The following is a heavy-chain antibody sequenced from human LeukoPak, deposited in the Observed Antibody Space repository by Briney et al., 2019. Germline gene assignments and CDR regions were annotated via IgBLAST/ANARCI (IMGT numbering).Heavy chain of an antibody. Sequence: PSETLSLTCTVSGGSISSYYWSWIRQPPGKGLEWIGYIYYSGSTNYNPSLKSRVAISVDTSKNQFSLKLSSVTAADTAVYYCARDRPITTIAAHAFDIWGQGTMVTVSS. CDR3: ARDRPITTIAAHAFDI. V-gene: IGHV4-59*12. CDR1: GGSISSYY. CDR2: IYYSGST. J-gene: IGHJ3*02. D-gene: IGHD3-22*01.